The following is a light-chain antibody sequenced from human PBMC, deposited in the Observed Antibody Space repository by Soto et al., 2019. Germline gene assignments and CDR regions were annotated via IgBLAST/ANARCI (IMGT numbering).Light chain of an antibody. CDR1: SSDVGGYNY. J-gene: IGLJ2*01. Sequence: QSVLTQPPSASGSPGQSVTISCTGTSSDVGGYNYVSWYQQHPGKDPKILIYEVNKRTSGVPDHFSGSKSGNTTSLTVSGLQADDVADYYCSSYAGINNLVFCGGTKRTV. CDR3: SSYAGINNLV. V-gene: IGLV2-8*01. CDR2: EVN.